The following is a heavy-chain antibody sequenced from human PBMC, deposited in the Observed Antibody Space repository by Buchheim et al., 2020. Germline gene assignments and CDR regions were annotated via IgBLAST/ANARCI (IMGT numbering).Heavy chain of an antibody. Sequence: VQLVESGGGLVKPGGSLRLSCAASGLDFSDAWMNWVRQAPGKGLEWVGRVKSKADGGTTDYAAPVRGRFTISRDDSKNTLYLQMDSLKTEDTAVYYCTTQYCSGASCFLWGEYYYYGMDVWGQGTT. J-gene: IGHJ6*02. CDR1: GLDFSDAW. CDR3: TTQYCSGASCFLWGEYYYYGMDV. V-gene: IGHV3-15*01. CDR2: VKSKADGGTT. D-gene: IGHD2-15*01.